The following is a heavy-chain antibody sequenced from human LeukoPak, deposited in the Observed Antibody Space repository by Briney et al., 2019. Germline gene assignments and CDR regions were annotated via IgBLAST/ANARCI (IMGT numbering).Heavy chain of an antibody. J-gene: IGHJ4*01. V-gene: IGHV3-48*01. CDR2: IRISSGNT. Sequence: GGSLRLSCAASGFNFIDYSMNWVRQAPGKGLEWISYIRISSGNTKYADSVKGRFTISRDKARNSLYLQMNSLRVEDTAVYYCARDHRYAFDNWGHGTLVTVSS. CDR3: ARDHRYAFDN. CDR1: GFNFIDYS. D-gene: IGHD5-12*01.